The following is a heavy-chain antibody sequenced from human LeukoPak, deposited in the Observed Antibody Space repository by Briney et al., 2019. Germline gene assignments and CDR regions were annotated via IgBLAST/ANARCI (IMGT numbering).Heavy chain of an antibody. CDR3: ARDHSSSWLGY. CDR2: IWYDGSNK. D-gene: IGHD6-13*01. J-gene: IGHJ4*02. V-gene: IGHV3-33*08. CDR1: GFTFSDYY. Sequence: GGSLRLSCAASGFTFSDYYMSWIRQAPGKGLEWVAIIWYDGSNKYYADSVKGRFTISRDNSKNTLYLQMNSLRAEGTAVYYCARDHSSSWLGYWGQGTLVTVSS.